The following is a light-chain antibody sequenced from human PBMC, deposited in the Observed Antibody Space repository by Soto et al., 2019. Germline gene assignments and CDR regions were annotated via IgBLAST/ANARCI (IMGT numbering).Light chain of an antibody. Sequence: EIVLTQSPATLSVSPGERATLSCRASQSVGSNYLAWYQQKPGQAPRLLIYGTSSRATGIPDRFSGSGSGTDFTLTISRLEPEDFAVYYCQQYGSSITFGQGTRLEIK. J-gene: IGKJ5*01. CDR3: QQYGSSIT. CDR2: GTS. V-gene: IGKV3-20*01. CDR1: QSVGSNY.